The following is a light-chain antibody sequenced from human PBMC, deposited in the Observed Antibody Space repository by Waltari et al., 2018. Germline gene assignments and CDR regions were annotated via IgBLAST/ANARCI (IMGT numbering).Light chain of an antibody. Sequence: QSVLTQAPSASGTPGQGVTISCSGSNSNLGRNSVNWYQQFSGTAPKRLIHSNNQRPSGVPDRFSGSKSGTSASLAISGLQSEDEADYYCASWDDSLSGVVFGGGTKLTVL. CDR3: ASWDDSLSGVV. CDR2: SNN. CDR1: NSNLGRNS. J-gene: IGLJ3*02. V-gene: IGLV1-44*01.